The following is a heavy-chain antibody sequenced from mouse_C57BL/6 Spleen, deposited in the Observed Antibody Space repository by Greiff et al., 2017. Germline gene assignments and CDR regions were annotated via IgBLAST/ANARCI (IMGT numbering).Heavy chain of an antibody. CDR2: IDPSDSET. J-gene: IGHJ3*01. CDR1: GYTFTSYW. Sequence: QVQLQQPGAELVRPGSSVKLSCKASGYTFTSYWMHWVKQRPIQGLEWIGNIDPSDSETHYNQKFKDKATLTVDKSSSTAYMQLSSLTSEDSAVXYCAVYYDYDQAWFAYWGQGTLVTVSA. V-gene: IGHV1-52*01. D-gene: IGHD2-4*01. CDR3: AVYYDYDQAWFAY.